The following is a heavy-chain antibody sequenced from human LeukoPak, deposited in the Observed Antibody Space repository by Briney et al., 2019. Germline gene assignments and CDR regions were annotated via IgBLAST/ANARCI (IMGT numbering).Heavy chain of an antibody. V-gene: IGHV1-69*05. Sequence: ASVKVSCKASGGTFSSYAISWVRQAPGQGLEWMGGIIPIFDTANYAQKFQGRVTITTDESTSTAYMELSSLRSEDTAVYYCARAYDFWSGSVGDWGQGTLVTVSS. J-gene: IGHJ4*02. CDR2: IIPIFDTA. CDR1: GGTFSSYA. D-gene: IGHD3-3*01. CDR3: ARAYDFWSGSVGD.